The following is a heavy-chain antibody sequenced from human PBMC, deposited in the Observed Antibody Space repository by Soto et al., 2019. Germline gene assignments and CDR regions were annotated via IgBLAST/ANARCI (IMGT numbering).Heavy chain of an antibody. D-gene: IGHD5-18*01. CDR1: GYTFTNYY. J-gene: IGHJ4*02. V-gene: IGHV1-46*01. CDR2: IRPSGGRT. CDR3: AREPNESYYFDY. Sequence: QVHLVQSGAEVKKPGASVKVSCKASGYTFTNYYIHWVRQDPGQRLEWLGIIRPSGGRTEYAQRFQGRVTMTRDTSTSTVYMELTSLTSEDTAVYYCAREPNESYYFDYWGQGTLVTVSS.